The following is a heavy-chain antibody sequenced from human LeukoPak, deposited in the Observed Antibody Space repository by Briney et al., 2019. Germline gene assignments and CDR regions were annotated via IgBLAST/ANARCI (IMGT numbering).Heavy chain of an antibody. CDR2: IMSSSRNI. CDR1: GFSFGSYN. J-gene: IGHJ6*03. V-gene: IGHV3-21*01. CDR3: ATTRAPSNGRVLKYMDV. Sequence: PGGSLSLSCAASGFSFGSYNMNWVRQAPGKALEWVSSIMSSSRNIYYADSVKGRFTISRDNAKNSLYLQLSSLRAEDTAVYYCATTRAPSNGRVLKYMDVWGNGSTVTVSS. D-gene: IGHD3-3*01.